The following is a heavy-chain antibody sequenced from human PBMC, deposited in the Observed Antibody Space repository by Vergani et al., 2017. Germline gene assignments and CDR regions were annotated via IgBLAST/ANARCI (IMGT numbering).Heavy chain of an antibody. CDR2: IYYSVST. Sequence: QVQLQESGPGLVKPSQTLSLTCTVSGGSISSGDYYWSWIRQPPGKGLEGIGYIYYSVSTYYNPSLKRRVTISVDTSKNQFSLKLSSVTAADTSVYYCARVRRDDSSGYYYYYGMDVWGQGTTVTVSS. V-gene: IGHV4-30-4*01. J-gene: IGHJ6*02. D-gene: IGHD3-22*01. CDR1: GGSISSGDYY. CDR3: ARVRRDDSSGYYYYYGMDV.